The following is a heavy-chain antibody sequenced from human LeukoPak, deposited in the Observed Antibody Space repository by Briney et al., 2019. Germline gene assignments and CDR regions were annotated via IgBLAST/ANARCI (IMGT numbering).Heavy chain of an antibody. J-gene: IGHJ3*01. V-gene: IGHV3-15*01. CDR3: TTWDGVN. CDR1: GFTFSGDG. CDR2: IKSRTDGGTT. Sequence: PGGSLRLSCAASGFTFSGDGMHWVRQAPGKGLEWVGHIKSRTDGGTTDCAAPLKGRFTISRDDSQNTLYLQMNSLKIEDTAVYYCTTWDGVNWGQGTMVTVSS. D-gene: IGHD1-26*01.